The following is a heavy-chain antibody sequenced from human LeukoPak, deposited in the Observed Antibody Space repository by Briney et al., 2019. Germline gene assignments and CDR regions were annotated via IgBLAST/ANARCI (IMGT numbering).Heavy chain of an antibody. D-gene: IGHD5-12*01. CDR1: GGTFSSYA. CDR2: IIPIFGTA. Sequence: SVKVSCKASGGTFSSYAISWVRQAPGQGLEWMGGIIPIFGTANYAQEFQGRVTITADKSTSTAYMELSSLRSEDTAVYYCARDRGYSGYDPFDYWGQGTLVTVSS. CDR3: ARDRGYSGYDPFDY. J-gene: IGHJ4*02. V-gene: IGHV1-69*06.